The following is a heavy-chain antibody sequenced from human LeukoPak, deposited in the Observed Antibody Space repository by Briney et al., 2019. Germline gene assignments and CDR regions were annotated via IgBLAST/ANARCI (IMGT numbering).Heavy chain of an antibody. CDR1: GVSISPYY. CDR3: ARLSAAVHLGAFDL. V-gene: IGHV4-4*09. CDR2: IHTSGSN. D-gene: IGHD3-3*01. Sequence: SETLSLTCAVSGVSISPYYWAWIRQPPGKGLEWIGYIHTSGSNNQYPSLKSRVTISVDKSKNHFSLRLTSLTAADTAVYYCARLSAAVHLGAFDLWGQGTMVTVSS. J-gene: IGHJ3*01.